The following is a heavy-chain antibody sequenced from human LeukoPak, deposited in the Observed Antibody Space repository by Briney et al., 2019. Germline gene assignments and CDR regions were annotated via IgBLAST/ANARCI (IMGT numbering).Heavy chain of an antibody. V-gene: IGHV5-51*01. CDR1: GYSFTSYW. CDR2: IYPGDSDT. CDR3: ARHLTMITVPRDAFDI. J-gene: IGHJ3*02. Sequence: GESLKISCKASGYSFTSYWIAWVRQMPGKGLEWMGVIYPGDSDTRYNPSFQGQVTISADKSLSTAYLQWSGLRASDTAMYYCARHLTMITVPRDAFDIWGQGTMVTVSP. D-gene: IGHD3-16*01.